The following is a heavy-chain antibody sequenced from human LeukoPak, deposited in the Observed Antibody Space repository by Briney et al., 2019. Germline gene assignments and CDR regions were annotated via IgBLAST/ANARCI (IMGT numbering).Heavy chain of an antibody. D-gene: IGHD3-22*01. CDR3: ARGAGYYDSSGYYLKVPYNWFDP. Sequence: PSETLSLTCTVSGGSISSYYWSWIRQPAGKGLEWIGRIYTSGSTNYNPSLKSRVTMSVDTSKNQFSLKLSSVTAADTAVYYCARGAGYYDSSGYYLKVPYNWFDPWGQGTLVTVSS. CDR1: GGSISSYY. V-gene: IGHV4-4*07. J-gene: IGHJ5*02. CDR2: IYTSGST.